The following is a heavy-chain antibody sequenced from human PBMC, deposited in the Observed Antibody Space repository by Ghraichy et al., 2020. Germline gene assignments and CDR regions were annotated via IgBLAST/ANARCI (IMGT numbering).Heavy chain of an antibody. D-gene: IGHD3-22*01. CDR3: ARSDYYDSPAKYYYYYYMDV. V-gene: IGHV1-69*06. J-gene: IGHJ6*03. Sequence: SVKVSCKASGGTFSSYAISWVRQAPGQGLEWMGGIIPIFGTANYAQKFQGRVTITADKSTSTAYMELSSLRSEDTAVYYCARSDYYDSPAKYYYYYYMDVWGKGTTVTVSS. CDR2: IIPIFGTA. CDR1: GGTFSSYA.